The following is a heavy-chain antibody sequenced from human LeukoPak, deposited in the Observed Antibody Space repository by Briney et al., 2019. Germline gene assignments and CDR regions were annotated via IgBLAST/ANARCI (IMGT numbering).Heavy chain of an antibody. Sequence: ASVKVSCKASGYTFTSYDINWVRQATGQGLEWMGWMNPNSGNTGYAQKFQGRVTMTRNTSISTAYMELSSLRSEDTAVYYCARPQSGSYYLDYWGQGTLVTVSS. D-gene: IGHD1-26*01. CDR2: MNPNSGNT. CDR1: GYTFTSYD. CDR3: ARPQSGSYYLDY. J-gene: IGHJ4*02. V-gene: IGHV1-8*01.